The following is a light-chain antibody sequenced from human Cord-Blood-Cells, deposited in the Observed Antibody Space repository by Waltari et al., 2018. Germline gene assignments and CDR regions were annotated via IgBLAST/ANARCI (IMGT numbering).Light chain of an antibody. J-gene: IGKJ2*03. CDR1: QSISSY. V-gene: IGKV1-39*01. Sequence: DIQMTNSPSSLSASVGDRVTITCRASQSISSYLNWYPQKPGKAPKILIDAASSLQSGVPSRFSGSGSGTDFTLTISSLQPEDFAAYYGQQSYSTPYSVGQGTKLEIK. CDR3: QQSYSTPYS. CDR2: AAS.